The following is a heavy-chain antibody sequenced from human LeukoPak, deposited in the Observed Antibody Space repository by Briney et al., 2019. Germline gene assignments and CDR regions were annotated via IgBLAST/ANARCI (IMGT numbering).Heavy chain of an antibody. V-gene: IGHV4-59*01. J-gene: IGHJ5*02. D-gene: IGHD3-3*01. Sequence: SETLSLTCTVSGGSISSYYWSWIRQPPGKGLEWIGYIYYSGSTNYNPSLKSRVTISVDTSKNQFSLKLSSVTAADTAVYYCARSTILFATDWFDPWGQGTLVTVSS. CDR1: GGSISSYY. CDR2: IYYSGST. CDR3: ARSTILFATDWFDP.